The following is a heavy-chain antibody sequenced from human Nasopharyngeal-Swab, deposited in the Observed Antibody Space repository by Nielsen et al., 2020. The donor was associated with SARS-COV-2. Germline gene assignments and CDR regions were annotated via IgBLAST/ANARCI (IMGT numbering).Heavy chain of an antibody. CDR3: ARASSMVRGVIVPFDY. CDR2: IIPIFGTA. V-gene: IGHV1-69*06. J-gene: IGHJ4*02. D-gene: IGHD3-10*01. CDR1: GGYFSSYA. Sequence: SSVPVSCMASGGYFSSYAISWVRQAPGQGLEWRGGIIPIFGTANYAQKFQGRVTITADKSTSTAYMELSSLRSEDTAVYYCARASSMVRGVIVPFDYWGQGTLVTVSS.